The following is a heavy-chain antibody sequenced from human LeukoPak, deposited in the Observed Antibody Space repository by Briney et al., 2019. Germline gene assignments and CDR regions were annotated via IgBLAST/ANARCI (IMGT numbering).Heavy chain of an antibody. D-gene: IGHD3-16*02. CDR1: GGTFSSYA. CDR3: ARQDIGGVMVPSFDY. Sequence: SVKVSCKASGGTFSSYAISWVRQAPGQRLEWMGRIIPIFGTANYAQKFQGRVTITTDESTSTAYMELSSLRSEDTAVYYCARQDIGGVMVPSFDYWGQGTLVTVSS. J-gene: IGHJ4*02. CDR2: IIPIFGTA. V-gene: IGHV1-69*05.